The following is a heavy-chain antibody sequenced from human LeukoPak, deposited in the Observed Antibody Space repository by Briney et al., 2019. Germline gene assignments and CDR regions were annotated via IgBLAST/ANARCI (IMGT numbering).Heavy chain of an antibody. Sequence: GGSLRLSCAASGFTFTNAWMSWVRQVPGKGLEWVGRIKSKTDGGTTDYAAPVRGRFTISRDDSKNTLYLQMNSLKTEDTAVYYCTTDPITMIVVVTYDAFDIWGQGTMVTVSS. CDR1: GFTFTNAW. V-gene: IGHV3-15*01. J-gene: IGHJ3*02. D-gene: IGHD3-22*01. CDR3: TTDPITMIVVVTYDAFDI. CDR2: IKSKTDGGTT.